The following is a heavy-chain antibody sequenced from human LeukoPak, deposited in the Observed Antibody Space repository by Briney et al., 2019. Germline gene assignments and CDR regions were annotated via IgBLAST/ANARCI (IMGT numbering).Heavy chain of an antibody. V-gene: IGHV3-23*01. Sequence: GGSLRLSCAASGFTFSSYAMSWVRQAPGKGLEWVSAISGSGGSTYYADSVKGRFTISRDNSKDTLYLQMNSLRAEDTAVYYCAKNSELGMRSLFDYWGQGTLVTVSS. CDR3: AKNSELGMRSLFDY. CDR1: GFTFSSYA. CDR2: ISGSGGST. J-gene: IGHJ4*02. D-gene: IGHD7-27*01.